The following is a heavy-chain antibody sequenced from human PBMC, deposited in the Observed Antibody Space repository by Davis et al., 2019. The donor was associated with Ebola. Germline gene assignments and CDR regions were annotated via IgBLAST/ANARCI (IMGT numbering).Heavy chain of an antibody. Sequence: GESLKISCAASGFTFSSHTMNWVRQAPGKGLEWVSYISSSSSTIYYADSVKGRFTISRDNAKNSLYLQMNSLKSEDSAVYYCTTAAGAQYQRWGQGTLVTVSS. D-gene: IGHD6-19*01. V-gene: IGHV3-48*01. CDR3: TTAAGAQYQR. J-gene: IGHJ1*01. CDR2: ISSSSSTI. CDR1: GFTFSSHT.